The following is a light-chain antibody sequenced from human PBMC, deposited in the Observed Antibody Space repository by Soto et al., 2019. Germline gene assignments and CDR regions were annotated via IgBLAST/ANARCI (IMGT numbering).Light chain of an antibody. V-gene: IGKV1-33*01. CDR2: DAS. CDR1: QDISNY. CDR3: QQYDNLPIT. Sequence: DIQMTQSPSSLSASVGDRVTITCQASQDISNYLNWYQQKPGKAPKLLIYDASNLETGVPSRFGGSGSGTDFTFTISSLQPEDIATYYCQQYDNLPITVGPGTKVDIK. J-gene: IGKJ3*01.